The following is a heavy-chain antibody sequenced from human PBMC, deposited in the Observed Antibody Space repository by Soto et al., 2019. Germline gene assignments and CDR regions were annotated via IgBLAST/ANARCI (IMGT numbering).Heavy chain of an antibody. CDR1: GFTFSSYG. J-gene: IGHJ4*02. CDR3: ASDYDSSGYPRYYFDY. V-gene: IGHV3-33*01. CDR2: IWYDGSNK. D-gene: IGHD3-22*01. Sequence: QVQLVESGGGVVQPGRSLRLSCAASGFTFSSYGMHWVRQAPGKGLEWVAVIWYDGSNKYYADSVKGRFNISRDNSKNTLYLQINSLRAEDTAVYYCASDYDSSGYPRYYFDYWGQGTLVTVSS.